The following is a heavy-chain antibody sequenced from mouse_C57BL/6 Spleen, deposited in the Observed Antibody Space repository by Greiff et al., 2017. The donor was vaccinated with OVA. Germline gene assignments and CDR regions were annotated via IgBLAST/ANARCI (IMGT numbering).Heavy chain of an antibody. D-gene: IGHD2-4*01. J-gene: IGHJ3*01. CDR2: IYPGSGST. V-gene: IGHV1-55*01. CDR1: GYTFTSYW. Sequence: QVQLQQPGAELVKPGASVKMSCKASGYTFTSYWITWVKQRPGHGLEWIGDIYPGSGSTNYNEKFKSKATLTVDTSSSTAYMQLSSLTSEDSAVYYCARSDYDGRGFAYWGQGTLVTVSA. CDR3: ARSDYDGRGFAY.